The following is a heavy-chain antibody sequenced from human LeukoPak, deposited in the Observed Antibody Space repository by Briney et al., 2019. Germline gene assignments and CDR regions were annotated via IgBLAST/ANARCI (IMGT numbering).Heavy chain of an antibody. CDR1: GFTSSDYA. Sequence: GWSLRLSCAASGFTSSDYAMSWVRQAPGTGLEWISAITGSGASTYYADSVRGRFTISRDNSKNTLYLQMNSLRAEDTATYYCAKGHQYSGTYHYDSWGQGTLVTVSS. J-gene: IGHJ4*02. CDR3: AKGHQYSGTYHYDS. CDR2: ITGSGAST. D-gene: IGHD1-26*01. V-gene: IGHV3-23*01.